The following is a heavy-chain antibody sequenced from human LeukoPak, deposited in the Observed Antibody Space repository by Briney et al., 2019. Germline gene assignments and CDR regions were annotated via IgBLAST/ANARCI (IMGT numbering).Heavy chain of an antibody. D-gene: IGHD4-23*01. CDR3: ARVGDYGGNPGKWYFDL. V-gene: IGHV1-69*13. CDR1: GGTFSSYV. CDR2: IIPIFGTA. Sequence: ASVKVSCKASGGTFSSYVISWVRQAPGQGLEWMGGIIPIFGTANYAQKFQGSVTITADESTSTAYMELSSLRSEDTAVYYCARVGDYGGNPGKWYFDLWGRGTLVTVSS. J-gene: IGHJ2*01.